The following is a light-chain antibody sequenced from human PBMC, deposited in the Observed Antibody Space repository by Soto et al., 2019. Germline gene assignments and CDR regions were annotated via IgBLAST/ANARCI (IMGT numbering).Light chain of an antibody. CDR2: GAS. V-gene: IGKV3-20*01. CDR1: QSVSSTY. J-gene: IGKJ1*01. Sequence: EIALTQSPGTLSLSPGERATLSCRASQSVSSTYLAWYQHKPGQAPRLLIYGASSRATGIPDRFSGSGSGTDFTLTISRLEPEDFAVYYCQYYGSSPWTFGQGTKVEIK. CDR3: QYYGSSPWT.